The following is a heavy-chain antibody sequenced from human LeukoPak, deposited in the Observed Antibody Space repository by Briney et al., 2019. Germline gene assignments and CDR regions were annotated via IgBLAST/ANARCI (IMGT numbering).Heavy chain of an antibody. J-gene: IGHJ4*02. CDR3: AGPYYYDSWGYFNY. V-gene: IGHV3-30*03. CDR1: GFTFSSYG. Sequence: GGSLRLSCAASGFTFSSYGMHWVRQAPGKGLEWVAVISYDGSNKYYADSVKGRFTISRDNSKNTLYLQMNSLRAEDTAVYYCAGPYYYDSWGYFNYWGPGTLVTVSS. CDR2: ISYDGSNK. D-gene: IGHD3-22*01.